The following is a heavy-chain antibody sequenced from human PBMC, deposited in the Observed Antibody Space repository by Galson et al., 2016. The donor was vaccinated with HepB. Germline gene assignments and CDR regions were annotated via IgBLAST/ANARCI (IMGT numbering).Heavy chain of an antibody. J-gene: IGHJ1*01. Sequence: SLRLSCAASAFTFSSNAMSWVRQAPGKGLQWVSGISGSGDYTYYADSVKGRFTISRDISKNTLYLQMNSLTAEDTAVYYCVKGESGATASAYFQHWGLGTLVTVSS. V-gene: IGHV3-23*01. CDR1: AFTFSSNA. CDR2: ISGSGDYT. D-gene: IGHD1-26*01. CDR3: VKGESGATASAYFQH.